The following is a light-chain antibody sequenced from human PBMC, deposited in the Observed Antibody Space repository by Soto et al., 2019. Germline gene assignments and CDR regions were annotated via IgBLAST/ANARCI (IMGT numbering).Light chain of an antibody. V-gene: IGKV1-5*03. CDR1: QTISSW. J-gene: IGKJ1*01. CDR2: KAS. CDR3: QQYENYWT. Sequence: IQMTQSPSTLSGSVGDRVTITCRASQTISSWLAWYQQKPGKAPKLLIYKASTLKSGVPSRFSGSGSGTEFTLTISSLQPDDCATYYCQQYENYWTFGQGTKVDIK.